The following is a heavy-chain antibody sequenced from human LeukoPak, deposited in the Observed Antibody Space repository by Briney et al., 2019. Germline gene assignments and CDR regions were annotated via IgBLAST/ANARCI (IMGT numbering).Heavy chain of an antibody. CDR2: IRSKAYGGTT. CDR1: GFTVSSNY. Sequence: QSGGSLRLSCAASGFTVSSNYMSWFRQAPGKGLEWVGFIRSKAYGGTTEYAASVKGRFTISRDDSKSIAYLQMNSLKTEDTAVYYCTRTIHPNSGSYYPFDYWGQGTLVTVSS. D-gene: IGHD1-26*01. CDR3: TRTIHPNSGSYYPFDY. V-gene: IGHV3-49*03. J-gene: IGHJ4*02.